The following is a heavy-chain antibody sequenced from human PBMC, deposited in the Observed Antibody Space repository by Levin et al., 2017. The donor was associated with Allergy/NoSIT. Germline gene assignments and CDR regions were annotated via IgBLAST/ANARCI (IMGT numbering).Heavy chain of an antibody. D-gene: IGHD4-17*01. CDR2: IFWDDNK. CDR1: GFSLNAGGVG. J-gene: IGHJ2*01. V-gene: IGHV2-5*02. Sequence: SGPTLVKPTQTLTLTCSFSGFSLNAGGVGVGWIRQPPGKALEWLALIFWDDNKRYSPSLENRLTITKDTSKNQVVLTMTNMDPVDTATYYCAHKAYANWYFDLWGRGTLVTVSS. CDR3: AHKAYANWYFDL.